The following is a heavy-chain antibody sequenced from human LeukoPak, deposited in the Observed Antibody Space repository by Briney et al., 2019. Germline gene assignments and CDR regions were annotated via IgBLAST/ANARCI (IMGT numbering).Heavy chain of an antibody. CDR2: INHSGST. CDR1: GGSFSGYY. Sequence: SETLSLTCAVYGGSFSGYYWSWIRQPPGKGLEWIGEINHSGSTNYNPSLKSRVTISVDTSKNQFSLKLSSVTAADTAVYYCARTNYDFWSGYRYYFDYWGQGTLVTVSS. CDR3: ARTNYDFWSGYRYYFDY. J-gene: IGHJ4*02. D-gene: IGHD3-3*01. V-gene: IGHV4-34*01.